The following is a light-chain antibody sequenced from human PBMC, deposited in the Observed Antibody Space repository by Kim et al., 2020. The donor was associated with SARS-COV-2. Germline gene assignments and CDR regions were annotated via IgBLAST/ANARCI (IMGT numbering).Light chain of an antibody. CDR2: DAS. V-gene: IGKV3-11*01. Sequence: EIVLTQSPATLSLFPGERATLSCRASQSVSGSLAWYQQKPGQAPRLLIYDASKRATGIPARFSGSGSGTDFTLTISSLEPEDFAVYYCQQGSNWPRTFGQGTKLEI. CDR1: QSVSGS. CDR3: QQGSNWPRT. J-gene: IGKJ2*01.